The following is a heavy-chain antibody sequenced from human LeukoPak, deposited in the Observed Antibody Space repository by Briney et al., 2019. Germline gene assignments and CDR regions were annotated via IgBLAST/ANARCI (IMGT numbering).Heavy chain of an antibody. CDR2: IYYSGST. CDR3: ARLVVPAAISDY. J-gene: IGHJ4*02. V-gene: IGHV4-59*05. D-gene: IGHD2-2*02. Sequence: SETLSLTCTVSGGSISSYYWSWIRQPPGKGLEWIGSIYYSGSTYYNPSLKSRVTISVDTSKNQFSLKLSSVTAADTAVYYCARLVVPAAISDYWGQGTLVTVSS. CDR1: GGSISSYY.